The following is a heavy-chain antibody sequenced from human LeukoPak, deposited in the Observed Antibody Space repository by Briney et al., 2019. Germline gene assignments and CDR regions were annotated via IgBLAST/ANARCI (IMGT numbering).Heavy chain of an antibody. Sequence: SQTLSLTCAISGDSVSNNSAAWNWIRQSPSRGLEWLGRTYYRSKWYNDYAISVKSRITISPDTSKNQFSLKLSSVTAADTAVYYCARVHYYGSGQFDPWGQGTLVTVSS. CDR1: GDSVSNNSAA. V-gene: IGHV6-1*01. CDR2: TYYRSKWYN. J-gene: IGHJ5*02. D-gene: IGHD3-10*01. CDR3: ARVHYYGSGQFDP.